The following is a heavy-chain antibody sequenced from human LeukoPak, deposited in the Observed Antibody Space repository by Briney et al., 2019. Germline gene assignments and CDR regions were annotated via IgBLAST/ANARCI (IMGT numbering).Heavy chain of an antibody. CDR2: MNPNTGAT. D-gene: IGHD3-16*01. V-gene: IGHV1-8*02. J-gene: IGHJ6*02. Sequence: ASVKVSCKASGYTFASYEIDWVRQATGQGLEWMGAMNPNTGATRYAQKFQGRVTMTRDSSMRTAYMGLTSLRSEDTAIYYCARYNMMNGMDVWGQGTTVIISS. CDR3: ARYNMMNGMDV. CDR1: GYTFASYE.